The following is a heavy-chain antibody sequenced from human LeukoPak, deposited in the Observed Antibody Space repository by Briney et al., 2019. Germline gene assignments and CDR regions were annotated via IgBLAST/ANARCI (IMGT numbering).Heavy chain of an antibody. V-gene: IGHV3-30-3*01. J-gene: IGHJ6*02. D-gene: IGHD3-10*01. CDR3: ARAGPALYYYYGMDV. Sequence: GGSLRLSCAASGFIFSGHVMHWVRQAPGKGLEWVSLISYDGSNKDYADSVKGRFTISRDNSKNTLYLQMNGLRAEDTAVYYCARAGPALYYYYGMDVWGQGTTVTVSS. CDR1: GFIFSGHV. CDR2: ISYDGSNK.